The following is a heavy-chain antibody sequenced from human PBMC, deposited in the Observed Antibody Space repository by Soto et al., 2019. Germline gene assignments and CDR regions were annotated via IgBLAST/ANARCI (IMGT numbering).Heavy chain of an antibody. V-gene: IGHV4-39*01. Sequence: PSETLSLTCTVSGGSISSSSYYWGWIRQPPGKGLEWIGSIYYSGSTYYNPSLKSRVTISVDTSKNQFSLKLSSVTAADTAVYYCARLLAVDINWFEPWGQGTLVTVSS. CDR1: GGSISSSSYY. CDR3: ARLLAVDINWFEP. CDR2: IYYSGST. D-gene: IGHD6-19*01. J-gene: IGHJ5*02.